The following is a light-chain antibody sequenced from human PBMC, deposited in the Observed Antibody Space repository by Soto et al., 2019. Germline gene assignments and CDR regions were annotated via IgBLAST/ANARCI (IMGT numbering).Light chain of an antibody. Sequence: EIVLTQSPATLSLSPGERATLSCSASQSVSSYLAWYQQKPGQAPRLLIYDASNRATGIPARFSGSGSGTAFTLTISCLEPGDFAVYYCQQRSNWPRFTFGPGTKVDIK. CDR2: DAS. CDR3: QQRSNWPRFT. V-gene: IGKV3-11*01. CDR1: QSVSSY. J-gene: IGKJ3*01.